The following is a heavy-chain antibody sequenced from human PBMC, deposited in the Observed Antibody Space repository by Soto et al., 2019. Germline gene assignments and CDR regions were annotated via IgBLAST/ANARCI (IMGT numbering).Heavy chain of an antibody. J-gene: IGHJ5*02. D-gene: IGHD6-13*01. Sequence: PSETLSLTCTVSGGSISSSSYYWGWIRQPPGKGLEWIGSIYYSGSTYYNPSLKSRVTISVDTSKNQFSLKLSSVTAADTAVYYCARPISYSSSWYWFDPSGQGTLVTVSS. CDR3: ARPISYSSSWYWFDP. CDR1: GGSISSSSYY. CDR2: IYYSGST. V-gene: IGHV4-39*01.